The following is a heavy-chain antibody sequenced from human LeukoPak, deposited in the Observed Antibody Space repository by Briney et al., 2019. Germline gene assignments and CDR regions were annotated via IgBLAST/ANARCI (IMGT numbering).Heavy chain of an antibody. V-gene: IGHV5-51*01. CDR1: GYSFTSYW. Sequence: GGSLKISCKGSGYSFTSYWIGWVRQMPGKGLEWMGIIYPGDSDTRYSPSFQGQVTISADKSISTAYLQWSSLKASDTAMYYCARGGYDSSGYYEGGDYWGQGTLVTVSS. D-gene: IGHD3-22*01. J-gene: IGHJ4*02. CDR2: IYPGDSDT. CDR3: ARGGYDSSGYYEGGDY.